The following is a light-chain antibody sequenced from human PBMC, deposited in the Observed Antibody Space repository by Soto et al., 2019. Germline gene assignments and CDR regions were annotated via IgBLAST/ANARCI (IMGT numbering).Light chain of an antibody. Sequence: QSALTQPASVSGSLGQSTTISCTGTTSDVGGYNYVSWYQQHPGKAPILMIYEVTNRPSGVSNRFSGSKSGNTASLTISGLQVEDEAEYYCGSYTGSITYVFGTGTKLTVL. V-gene: IGLV2-14*01. J-gene: IGLJ1*01. CDR3: GSYTGSITYV. CDR1: TSDVGGYNY. CDR2: EVT.